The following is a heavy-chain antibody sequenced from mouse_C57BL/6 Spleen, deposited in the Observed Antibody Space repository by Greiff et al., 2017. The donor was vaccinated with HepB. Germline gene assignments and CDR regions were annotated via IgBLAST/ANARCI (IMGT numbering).Heavy chain of an antibody. Sequence: QVQLQQPGTELVKPGASVKLSCKASGYTFTSYWMHWVKQRPGQGLEWIGNINPSNGGTNYNEKFKSKATLTVDKSSSTAYMQLSSLTSEDSAVYYCARDSYYYGSRHERCYAMDYWGQGTSVTVSS. D-gene: IGHD1-1*01. V-gene: IGHV1-53*01. CDR1: GYTFTSYW. CDR3: ARDSYYYGSRHERCYAMDY. CDR2: INPSNGGT. J-gene: IGHJ4*01.